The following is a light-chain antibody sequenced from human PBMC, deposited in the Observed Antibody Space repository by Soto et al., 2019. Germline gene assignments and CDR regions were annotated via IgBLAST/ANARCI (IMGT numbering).Light chain of an antibody. J-gene: IGKJ1*01. CDR1: QSVSSST. Sequence: EIVLTQSPGTLSLPPGERATLSCRASQSVSSSTLAWYQQRPGQAPRLLIYGASSRATGIPDRFSGSGSGTDFTLTISRLEPEDFAVYYCHQYGRTFGQGTKVEIK. CDR3: HQYGRT. CDR2: GAS. V-gene: IGKV3-20*01.